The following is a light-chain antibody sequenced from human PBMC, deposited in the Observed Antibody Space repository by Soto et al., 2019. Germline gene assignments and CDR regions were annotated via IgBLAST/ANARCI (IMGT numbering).Light chain of an antibody. CDR3: SSYTTGGSYV. V-gene: IGLV2-14*01. CDR2: DVS. Sequence: QSALTQPASVSGSPGLSIAISCTGTSRDVGGYNSVSWYQQQPGKVPKLIIYDVSSRPSGVSNRFSGSKSGNTASLTIFGLQAEDEGDYYCSSYTTGGSYVFGTGTKLTVL. CDR1: SRDVGGYNS. J-gene: IGLJ1*01.